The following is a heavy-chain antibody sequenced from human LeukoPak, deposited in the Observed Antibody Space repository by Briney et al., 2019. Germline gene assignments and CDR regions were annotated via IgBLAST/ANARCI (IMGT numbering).Heavy chain of an antibody. J-gene: IGHJ4*02. CDR2: IYSGGNT. V-gene: IGHV3-53*01. D-gene: IGHD3-22*01. CDR1: GFTVSSNY. CDR3: ARDLYRIVVVPHYFDY. Sequence: GGSLRLSCTASGFTVSSNYMSWVRQAPGKGLEWVSVIYSGGNTYYADSVKGRFTISRDNSKNSLYLQMNSLRAEDTAVYYCARDLYRIVVVPHYFDYWGQGTLVTVSS.